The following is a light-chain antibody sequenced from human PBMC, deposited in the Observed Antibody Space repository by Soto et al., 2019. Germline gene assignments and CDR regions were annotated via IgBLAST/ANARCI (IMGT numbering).Light chain of an antibody. CDR2: EVS. CDR3: SSYAGNNNFYV. Sequence: QSALTQPASVSGSPGQSITISCTGTSSDIGTYKYVSWFQHHPGKAPKLIIFEVSNRPSGVPDRFSGSKSGNTASLTVSGLQAEDEADYYCSSYAGNNNFYVFGTGTKVTVL. J-gene: IGLJ1*01. V-gene: IGLV2-8*01. CDR1: SSDIGTYKY.